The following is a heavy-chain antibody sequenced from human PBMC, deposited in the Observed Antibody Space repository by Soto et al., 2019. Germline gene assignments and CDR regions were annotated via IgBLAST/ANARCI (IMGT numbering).Heavy chain of an antibody. Sequence: SETLSLTCSVSGGSVSDKTYYWSWIRQPPGKGLEWIGYVYYSGTTNYNPSLKSRVSISVGTSQNQFSLRLNSVTAADTALYYCARTTAVPDTLGWRYYFGCWGQGTMVTV. J-gene: IGHJ4*02. D-gene: IGHD6-19*01. CDR3: ARTTAVPDTLGWRYYFGC. V-gene: IGHV4-61*01. CDR1: GGSVSDKTYY. CDR2: VYYSGTT.